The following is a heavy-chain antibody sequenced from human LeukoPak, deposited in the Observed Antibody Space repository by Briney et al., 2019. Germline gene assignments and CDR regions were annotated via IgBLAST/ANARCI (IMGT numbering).Heavy chain of an antibody. Sequence: PGGSLRLSCAASGFTFSSYALSWVRQAPGKGLEWVSSISSSSSYIYYADSVKGRFTISRDNSKNTLYLQMDSLRAEDTAVYYCAREVGYCSGGSCSEGRLFDYWGQGTLVTVSS. J-gene: IGHJ4*02. D-gene: IGHD2-15*01. CDR1: GFTFSSYA. CDR2: ISSSSSYI. CDR3: AREVGYCSGGSCSEGRLFDY. V-gene: IGHV3-21*01.